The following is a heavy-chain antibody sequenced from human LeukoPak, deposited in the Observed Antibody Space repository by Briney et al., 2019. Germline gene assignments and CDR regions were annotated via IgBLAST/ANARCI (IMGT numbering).Heavy chain of an antibody. Sequence: GESLKISCKGSGYSFTSYWISWVRQMPGKGLEWMGRIDPSDSYTNYSPSFQGHVTISADKSISTAYLQWGSLKASDTAMYYCARHVEMATTYLIYNWFDPWGQGTLVTVSS. V-gene: IGHV5-10-1*01. D-gene: IGHD5-24*01. CDR3: ARHVEMATTYLIYNWFDP. CDR1: GYSFTSYW. J-gene: IGHJ5*02. CDR2: IDPSDSYT.